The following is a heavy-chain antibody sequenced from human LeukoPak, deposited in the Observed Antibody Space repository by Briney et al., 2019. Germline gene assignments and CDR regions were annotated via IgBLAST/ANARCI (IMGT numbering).Heavy chain of an antibody. D-gene: IGHD3-22*01. CDR3: AKWVLYYYDSSGYPDY. Sequence: PGRSLRLSCAASGFTFSSYGMHWVRQAPGKGLEWVAVIWYDGSNKYYADSVKGRFTISRDNSKNTLYLQMNSLRAEDTAVYYCAKWVLYYYDSSGYPDYWGQGTLVAVSS. CDR2: IWYDGSNK. V-gene: IGHV3-33*06. CDR1: GFTFSSYG. J-gene: IGHJ4*02.